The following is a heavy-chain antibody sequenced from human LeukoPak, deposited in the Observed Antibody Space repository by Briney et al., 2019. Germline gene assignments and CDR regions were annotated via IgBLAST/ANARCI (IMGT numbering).Heavy chain of an antibody. CDR2: IRYDGSNK. CDR3: AKDELVMDGSGSCFDY. V-gene: IGHV3-30*02. D-gene: IGHD3-10*01. Sequence: GGSLRLSCAASGFTFSSYGMHWARQAPGKGLEWVAFIRYDGSNKYYADSVKGRFTISRDNSKNTLYLQMNSLRAEDTAVYYCAKDELVMDGSGSCFDYWGQGTLVTVSS. J-gene: IGHJ4*02. CDR1: GFTFSSYG.